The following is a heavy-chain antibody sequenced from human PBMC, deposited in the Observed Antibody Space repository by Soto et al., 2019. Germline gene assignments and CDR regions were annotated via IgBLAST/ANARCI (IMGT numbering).Heavy chain of an antibody. Sequence: ASVKVACKASGYTFTSYGMSWVRQAPGQGLEWMGWISAYNGNTNYAQNLQGRVTMTTDTSTSTAYMELRSLRSDDTAVYYCARGPLRFLEWSRGYYGMDVWGQGTLVTVSS. CDR3: ARGPLRFLEWSRGYYGMDV. CDR1: GYTFTSYG. D-gene: IGHD3-3*01. CDR2: ISAYNGNT. V-gene: IGHV1-18*01. J-gene: IGHJ6*02.